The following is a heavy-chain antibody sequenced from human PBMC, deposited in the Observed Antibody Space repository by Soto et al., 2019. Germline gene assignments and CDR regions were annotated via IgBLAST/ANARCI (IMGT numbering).Heavy chain of an antibody. CDR3: ARDLTPTQWLTGNWIDP. J-gene: IGHJ5*02. CDR2: IIPIFGTA. D-gene: IGHD6-19*01. CDR1: GGTFSTYA. Sequence: QVQLVQSGGEVKKPGSSVKVSCKASGGTFSTYAISWVRQAPGQGLEWMGGIIPIFGTANYAQKFQGRVTITADESTSTVYMELSSLRSEDTAVYYCARDLTPTQWLTGNWIDPWGQGTLVTVAS. V-gene: IGHV1-69*01.